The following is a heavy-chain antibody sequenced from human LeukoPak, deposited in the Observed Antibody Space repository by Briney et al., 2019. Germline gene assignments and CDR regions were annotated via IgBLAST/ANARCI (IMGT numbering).Heavy chain of an antibody. CDR3: ARLSGSYYYYYYGMDV. V-gene: IGHV1-2*02. D-gene: IGHD1-26*01. J-gene: IGHJ6*02. Sequence: ASVKVSCKASGDNFSRYTVTWVRLAPGQGLEWMGWINPNSGGTNYAQKFQGRVTMTRDTSISTAYMELSRLRSDDTAVYYCARLSGSYYYYYYGMDVWGQGTTVTVSS. CDR1: GDNFSRYT. CDR2: INPNSGGT.